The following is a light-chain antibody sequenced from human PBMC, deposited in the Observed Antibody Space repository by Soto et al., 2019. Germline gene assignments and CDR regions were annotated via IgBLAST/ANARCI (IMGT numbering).Light chain of an antibody. Sequence: ELVLTQSPGTLSLSPGERATLSCRASQSVSSSYVAWYQQKPGQAPRLLIYGASSRATGSPDRFSGSGSGTDFTLNISRLEPEDFAVYYCQQYGSSPSLTFGGGTKVEIK. V-gene: IGKV3-20*01. J-gene: IGKJ4*01. CDR3: QQYGSSPSLT. CDR1: QSVSSSY. CDR2: GAS.